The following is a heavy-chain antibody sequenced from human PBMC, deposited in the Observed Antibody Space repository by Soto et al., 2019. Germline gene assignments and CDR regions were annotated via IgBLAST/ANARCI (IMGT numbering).Heavy chain of an antibody. J-gene: IGHJ4*02. CDR2: ISGSGTNT. V-gene: IGHV3-23*01. CDR3: AKSPARSWYGNPIEY. Sequence: EVQLLESGGGLVQPGGSLRLYCAASGFTFTTYAMSWVRQAPGKGLEWVSTISGSGTNTYYADSVKGRFIIARDNSKNTLYLQVNSLIADDRAVYYCAKSPARSWYGNPIEYWGQGTLVTVSS. D-gene: IGHD6-13*01. CDR1: GFTFTTYA.